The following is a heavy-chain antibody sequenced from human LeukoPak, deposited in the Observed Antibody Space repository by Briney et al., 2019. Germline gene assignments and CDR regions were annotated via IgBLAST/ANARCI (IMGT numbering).Heavy chain of an antibody. CDR2: INHSGST. J-gene: IGHJ5*02. V-gene: IGHV4-34*01. Sequence: SETLSLTCAVYGGSFSGYYWSWIRQPPGKGLEWIGEINHSGSTNYNPSLKSRVTISVDTSKNQFSLKLSSETAADTAVYYRARDYLPAAMYNWFDPWGQGTLVTVSS. D-gene: IGHD2-2*01. CDR1: GGSFSGYY. CDR3: ARDYLPAAMYNWFDP.